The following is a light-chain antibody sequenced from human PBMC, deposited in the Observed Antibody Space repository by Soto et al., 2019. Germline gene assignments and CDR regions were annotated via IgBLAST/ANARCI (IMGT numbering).Light chain of an antibody. CDR3: QQYNSSSPET. CDR1: QSISSW. CDR2: KAS. Sequence: DIQMTQSPSTLSASVGDRVTITCRAGQSISSWLAWYQQKPGKAPKLLIYKASSLESGVPSRFSGSGSGTEFTLTISSLQPDDFATYYCQQYNSSSPETFGQGTKVEIK. J-gene: IGKJ1*01. V-gene: IGKV1-5*03.